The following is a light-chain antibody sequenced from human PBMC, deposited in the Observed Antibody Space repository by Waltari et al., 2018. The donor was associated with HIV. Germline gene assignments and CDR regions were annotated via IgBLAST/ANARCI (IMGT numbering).Light chain of an antibody. V-gene: IGKV3-20*01. Sequence: EIVLTQSPGTLSLSPGERATLSCRASQSVSISHLAWYQQKPAQAPRLLIYGASSRATGIPDRFSGSGSGTDFTLTISRLEPEDFAVYYCQQYGSSPPYTFGQGTKLDIK. J-gene: IGKJ2*01. CDR1: QSVSISH. CDR3: QQYGSSPPYT. CDR2: GAS.